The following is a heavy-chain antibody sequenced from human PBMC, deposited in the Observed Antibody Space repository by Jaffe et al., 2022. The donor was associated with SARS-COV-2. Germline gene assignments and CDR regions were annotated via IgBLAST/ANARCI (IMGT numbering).Heavy chain of an antibody. J-gene: IGHJ4*02. D-gene: IGHD1-20*01. CDR1: GDSISDRSYF. V-gene: IGHV4-39*01. Sequence: QLQLQESGPGLVKPSGTLSLTCTVSGDSISDRSYFWGWIRQPPGKGLEWIGSIYYSGGTYYNPSLKSRLTVSVDTSKNQFSLKLRSVTAADTAVYYCARILRYQSDYWGQGILVTVSS. CDR3: ARILRYQSDY. CDR2: IYYSGGT.